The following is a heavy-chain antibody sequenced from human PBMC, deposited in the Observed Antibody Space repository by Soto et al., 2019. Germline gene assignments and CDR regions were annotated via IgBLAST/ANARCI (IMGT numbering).Heavy chain of an antibody. CDR3: ARQAGSSWSSNFDY. J-gene: IGHJ4*02. CDR1: GGSISSSSYY. CDR2: IYYSGST. Sequence: NLSETLSLTCTVSGGSISSSSYYWGWIRQPPGKGLEWIGSIYYSGSTYYNPSLKSRVTISVDTSKNQFSLKLSSVTAADTAVYYCARQAGSSWSSNFDYWGQGTLVTVS. D-gene: IGHD6-13*01. V-gene: IGHV4-39*01.